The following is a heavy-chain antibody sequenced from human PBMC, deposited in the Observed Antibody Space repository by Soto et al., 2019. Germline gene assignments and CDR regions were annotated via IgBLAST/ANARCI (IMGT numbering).Heavy chain of an antibody. CDR1: GGSISSYY. V-gene: IGHV4-4*07. Sequence: PSETLSLTCTVSGGSISSYYWPWIRQPAGKGLEWIGRIYTSGSTNYNPSLKSRVTMSVDTSKNQFSLKLSSVTAADTAVYYCARDSGVVPYYYYGMDVWGQGTTVTVS. CDR2: IYTSGST. D-gene: IGHD2-2*01. J-gene: IGHJ6*02. CDR3: ARDSGVVPYYYYGMDV.